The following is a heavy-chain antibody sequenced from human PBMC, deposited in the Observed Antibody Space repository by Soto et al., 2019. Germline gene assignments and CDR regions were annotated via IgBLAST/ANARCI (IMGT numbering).Heavy chain of an antibody. V-gene: IGHV3-64*01. Sequence: PGGSLRLSCAASGFTFSSYAMHWVRQAPGKGLEYVSAISSNGGSTYYANSVKGRFTISRDNAKNSLYLQMNSLRAEDTAVYYCARELWVYRYWGQGTLVTVSS. CDR1: GFTFSSYA. CDR2: ISSNGGST. D-gene: IGHD6-13*01. J-gene: IGHJ4*02. CDR3: ARELWVYRY.